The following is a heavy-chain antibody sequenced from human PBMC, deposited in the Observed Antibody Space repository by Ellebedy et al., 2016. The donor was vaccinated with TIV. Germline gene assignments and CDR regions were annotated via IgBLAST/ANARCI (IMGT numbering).Heavy chain of an antibody. Sequence: MPSETLSLTCAVYGESFSDYYWNWIRQSPGNGLEWIGEIDNSGILNYNPSLASRVTISVDTSKNQISLRLSSLTAADTAVYYCAASPLDPLNPPLWGHGTLVTVSP. CDR1: GESFSDYY. CDR2: IDNSGIL. J-gene: IGHJ4*01. V-gene: IGHV4-34*01. D-gene: IGHD3-9*01. CDR3: AASPLDPLNPPL.